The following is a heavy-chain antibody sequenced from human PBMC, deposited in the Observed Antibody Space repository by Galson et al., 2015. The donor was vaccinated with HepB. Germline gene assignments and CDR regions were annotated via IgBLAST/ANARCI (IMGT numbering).Heavy chain of an antibody. Sequence: SLRLSCAASGFTFSSYAMSWVRQAPGRGLEWVSAISGSGGSTYYADSVKGRFTISRDNSKNTLYLQMNSLRAEDTAVYYCAKARRDSSGYYPGYFDYWGQGTLVTVSS. CDR2: ISGSGGST. V-gene: IGHV3-23*01. J-gene: IGHJ4*02. D-gene: IGHD3-22*01. CDR1: GFTFSSYA. CDR3: AKARRDSSGYYPGYFDY.